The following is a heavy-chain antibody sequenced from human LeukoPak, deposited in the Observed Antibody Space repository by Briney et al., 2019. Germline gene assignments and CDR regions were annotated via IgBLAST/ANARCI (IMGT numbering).Heavy chain of an antibody. V-gene: IGHV4-59*01. Sequence: SETLSLTCTVSGGSISSYYWSWIRQPPGKGLEWIGYIYYSGSTNYNPSLKSRVTISVDTSKNQFSLKLSSVTAADTAVYYCARGGYSSSWDLYYFDYWGQGTLVTVSS. CDR1: GGSISSYY. D-gene: IGHD6-13*01. CDR2: IYYSGST. CDR3: ARGGYSSSWDLYYFDY. J-gene: IGHJ4*02.